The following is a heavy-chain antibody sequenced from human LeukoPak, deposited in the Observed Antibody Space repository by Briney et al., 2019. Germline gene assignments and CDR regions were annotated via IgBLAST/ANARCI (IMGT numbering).Heavy chain of an antibody. J-gene: IGHJ5*02. CDR2: IIPIFGTA. V-gene: IGHV1-69*13. CDR1: GYTLTELS. Sequence: SVKVSCKVSGYTLTELSMHWVRQAPGKGLEWMGGIIPIFGTANYAQKFQGRVTITADESTSTAYMELSSLRSEDTAVYYCARAPSRGDWFDPWGQGTLVTVSS. D-gene: IGHD2-2*01. CDR3: ARAPSRGDWFDP.